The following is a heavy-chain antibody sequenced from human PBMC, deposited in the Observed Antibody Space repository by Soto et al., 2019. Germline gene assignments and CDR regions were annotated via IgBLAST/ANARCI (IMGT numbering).Heavy chain of an antibody. CDR2: IYTSGST. Sequence: SSETLSLTCTVSGGSISDYYWSWIRQPAGRGLEWIGRIYTSGSTNYNPSLKSRVTMSVDTSKNQFSLKLTSVTAADTAVYYCARGSLILRGVISGAFDYWGQGTLFTVFS. D-gene: IGHD3-10*01. V-gene: IGHV4-4*07. CDR3: ARGSLILRGVISGAFDY. J-gene: IGHJ4*02. CDR1: GGSISDYY.